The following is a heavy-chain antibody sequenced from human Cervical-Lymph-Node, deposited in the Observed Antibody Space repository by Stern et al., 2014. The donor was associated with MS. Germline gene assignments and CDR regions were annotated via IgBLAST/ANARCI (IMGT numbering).Heavy chain of an antibody. CDR2: VIPIFGTA. CDR1: GGTFSSYA. V-gene: IGHV1-69*01. CDR3: ARDSRHYDASYYFDS. D-gene: IGHD3-16*01. Sequence: QVQLGQSGAEVKKPGSSVKVSCKASGGTFSSYAINWVRQAPGQGPEWMGGVIPIFGTANYAQKFQVRVTITADESTSTAYMELSSLRSEDTAVYYCARDSRHYDASYYFDSWGQGTLVTVSS. J-gene: IGHJ4*02.